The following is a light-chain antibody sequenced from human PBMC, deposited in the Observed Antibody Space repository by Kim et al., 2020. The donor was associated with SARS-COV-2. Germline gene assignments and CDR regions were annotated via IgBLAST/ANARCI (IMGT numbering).Light chain of an antibody. CDR1: SGSIASNY. CDR2: EDN. V-gene: IGLV6-57*02. CDR3: QSYDSNNHWV. J-gene: IGLJ3*02. Sequence: KTVTISCTGSSGSIASNYVQWYQQRPGSAPTTVIYEDNQRPSGVPDRFSGSIDSSSNSASLTISGLKTEDEADYYCQSYDSNNHWVFGGGTQLTVL.